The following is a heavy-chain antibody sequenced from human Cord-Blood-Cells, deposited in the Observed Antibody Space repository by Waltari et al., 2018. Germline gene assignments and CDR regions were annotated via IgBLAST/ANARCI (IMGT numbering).Heavy chain of an antibody. V-gene: IGHV1-2*02. CDR3: ACNPYSSSWYFAFDI. D-gene: IGHD6-13*01. Sequence: QVQLVQSGAEVKKPGASVKVSCKASGYTFTGHYMHWVRQAPGQGLEWMGWINPNSGGTNYAQKFQGRVTMTRDTSISTAYMELSRLRSDDTAVYYCACNPYSSSWYFAFDIWGQGTMVTVSS. CDR1: GYTFTGHY. J-gene: IGHJ3*02. CDR2: INPNSGGT.